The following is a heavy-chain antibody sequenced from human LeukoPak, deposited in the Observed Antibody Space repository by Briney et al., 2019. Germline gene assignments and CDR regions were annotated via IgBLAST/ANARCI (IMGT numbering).Heavy chain of an antibody. D-gene: IGHD5-18*01. V-gene: IGHV4-30-4*01. CDR1: GGSISSGDYY. J-gene: IGHJ4*02. Sequence: PSQTLSLTCTVSGGSISSGDYYWSWIRQPPGKGLEWIGYIYCSGSTYYNPSLKSRVTISVDTSKNQFSLKLSSVTAADTAVYYCARVDTAMAQDHWGQGTLVPV. CDR2: IYCSGST. CDR3: ARVDTAMAQDH.